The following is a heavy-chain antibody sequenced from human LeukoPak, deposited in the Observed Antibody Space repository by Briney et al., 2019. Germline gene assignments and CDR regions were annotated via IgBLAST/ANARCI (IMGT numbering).Heavy chain of an antibody. V-gene: IGHV3-74*03. CDR1: GFTFNIYW. D-gene: IGHD6-13*01. J-gene: IGHJ4*02. Sequence: GGSLRLSCATSGFTFNIYWMQWVRQVPGKGLVWVSRIDSNGGGATYADSVKGRFTTSRDNGNNTMYLQMNSLRAEDTAIYYCVGAKYSSSWSLDYWGQGALVTVSS. CDR3: VGAKYSSSWSLDY. CDR2: IDSNGGGA.